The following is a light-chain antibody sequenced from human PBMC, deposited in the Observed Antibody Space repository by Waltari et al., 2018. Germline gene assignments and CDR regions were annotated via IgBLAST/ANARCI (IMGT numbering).Light chain of an antibody. J-gene: IGLJ2*01. CDR3: CSYAVSSGVV. Sequence: QSALTQPASVSGSPGQSITISCTGTSSDVGSFNLVSWYQQHPGKAPKLMMYEGDRRPSGGSKCFSGSKSGNTASLRIAGLQAEDEADYYCCSYAVSSGVVFGGGTKLTVL. CDR1: SSDVGSFNL. CDR2: EGD. V-gene: IGLV2-23*01.